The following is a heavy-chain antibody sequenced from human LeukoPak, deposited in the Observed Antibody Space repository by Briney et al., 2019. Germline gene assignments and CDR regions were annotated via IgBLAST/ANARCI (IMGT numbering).Heavy chain of an antibody. CDR2: IRYDGSNK. Sequence: GGSLRLSCAASGFTFSSYGMHWVRQAPGKGLEWVAFIRYDGSNKYYADSVKGRFTISRDNSKNTLYLQMNSLRAEDTAVYYCAKGPYYYGSGSYSDYWGQGTLVTVSS. D-gene: IGHD3-10*01. CDR1: GFTFSSYG. V-gene: IGHV3-30*02. J-gene: IGHJ4*02. CDR3: AKGPYYYGSGSYSDY.